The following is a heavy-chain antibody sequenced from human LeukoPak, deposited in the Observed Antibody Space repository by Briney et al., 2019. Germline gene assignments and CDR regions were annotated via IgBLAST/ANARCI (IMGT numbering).Heavy chain of an antibody. J-gene: IGHJ4*02. D-gene: IGHD3-22*01. Sequence: SETLSLTCTVSGGSISSGGYYWSWIRQHPGKGLEWIGYIYDSGATSYNPSLKSRLTISVDTSRNQFSLRLSSVTAADSAVYYCARSDSSAYYFDYWGQGTLVTVSS. CDR2: IYDSGAT. CDR1: GGSISSGGYY. CDR3: ARSDSSAYYFDY. V-gene: IGHV4-31*03.